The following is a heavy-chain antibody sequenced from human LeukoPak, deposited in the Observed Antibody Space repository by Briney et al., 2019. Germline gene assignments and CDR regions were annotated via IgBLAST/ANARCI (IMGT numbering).Heavy chain of an antibody. V-gene: IGHV3-23*01. CDR3: AKGNSARSGSYYGDY. CDR1: GFTFSSYA. J-gene: IGHJ4*02. D-gene: IGHD1-26*01. CDR2: ISGSGGST. Sequence: GGSLRLSCAASGFTFSSYAMSWVRQAPGKGLEWVSAISGSGGSTYYADSVKGRFTISRDNSKNTLYLQMDSLGIEDTAEYYCAKGNSARSGSYYGDYWGQGTLVTVSS.